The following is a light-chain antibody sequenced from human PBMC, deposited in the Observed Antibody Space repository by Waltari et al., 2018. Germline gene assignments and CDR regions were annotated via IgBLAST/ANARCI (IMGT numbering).Light chain of an antibody. CDR1: QSINIY. V-gene: IGKV1-39*01. Sequence: DIQMTQSPSSLSASVGDRVTITCRTSQSINIYLNWYRQKPGEAPQLLISAASSLQSGVPSMFSGSGSGTDFTLTISSLQPEDFATYYCQQSYNTPTFDQGTKVEIK. J-gene: IGKJ1*01. CDR3: QQSYNTPT. CDR2: AAS.